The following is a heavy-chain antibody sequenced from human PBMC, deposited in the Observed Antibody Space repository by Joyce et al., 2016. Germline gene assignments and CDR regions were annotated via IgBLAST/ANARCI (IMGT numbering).Heavy chain of an antibody. Sequence: EVQLVESGGGLVQPGGSLRLSCVASGLTFSDYSMNWVRQAPGKGVEWVSYSNSGGSSIYYADSVKGRFTISRDNAKNSLYLQMNSLGAEDTAVYYCAVRAGTYSFDCWGQGTLVTVSS. D-gene: IGHD1-1*01. CDR1: GLTFSDYS. CDR2: SNSGGSSI. J-gene: IGHJ4*02. V-gene: IGHV3-48*04. CDR3: AVRAGTYSFDC.